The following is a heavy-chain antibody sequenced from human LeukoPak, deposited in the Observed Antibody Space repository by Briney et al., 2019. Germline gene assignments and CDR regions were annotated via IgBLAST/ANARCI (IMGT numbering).Heavy chain of an antibody. CDR1: GFTVSSNY. Sequence: TGGPPRLSCAASGFTVSSNYMSWVRQAPGKGLEWVSVIYSGGSTYYADSVKGRFTISRDNSKNTLYLQMNSLRAEDTAVYYCARDRNYCSSTSCYGKNYYYYMDVWGKGTTVTVSS. J-gene: IGHJ6*03. D-gene: IGHD2-2*01. CDR2: IYSGGST. CDR3: ARDRNYCSSTSCYGKNYYYYMDV. V-gene: IGHV3-53*01.